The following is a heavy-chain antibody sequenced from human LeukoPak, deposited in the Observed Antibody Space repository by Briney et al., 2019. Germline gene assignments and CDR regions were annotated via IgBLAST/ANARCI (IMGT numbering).Heavy chain of an antibody. J-gene: IGHJ4*02. CDR2: IKAKAHGGTI. Sequence: GGSLRLSCAASGFTFINAWMAWVRQAPGKGLEWVVRIKAKAHGGTIEYAAPVKGRFTISRDDSKNTLYLQMNSLKTEDTAVYYCTTDGVGVEGATYDNWGQGTLVSVSS. D-gene: IGHD1-26*01. CDR1: GFTFINAW. V-gene: IGHV3-15*01. CDR3: TTDGVGVEGATYDN.